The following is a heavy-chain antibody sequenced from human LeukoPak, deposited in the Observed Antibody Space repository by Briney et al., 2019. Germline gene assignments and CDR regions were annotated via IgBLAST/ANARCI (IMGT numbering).Heavy chain of an antibody. D-gene: IGHD6-13*01. CDR2: ISWNSGSI. CDR1: GFTFSSYA. J-gene: IGHJ3*02. CDR3: AKSRGAAARAFDI. Sequence: GGSLRLSCAASGFTFSSYAMSWVRQAPGKGLEWVSGISWNSGSIGYADSVKGRFTISRDNAKNSLYLQMNSLRAEDTALYYCAKSRGAAARAFDIWGQGTMVTVSS. V-gene: IGHV3-9*01.